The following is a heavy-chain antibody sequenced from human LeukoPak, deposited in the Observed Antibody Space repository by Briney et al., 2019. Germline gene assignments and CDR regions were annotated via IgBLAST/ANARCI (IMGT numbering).Heavy chain of an antibody. J-gene: IGHJ4*02. CDR3: ARDAYSSSFFDY. V-gene: IGHV3-53*01. CDR2: IYSGGST. Sequence: GGSLRLSCAASGFTVSSNYMSWVRQAPGKGLEWVSVIYSGGSTYYADSAKGRFTISRDNSKNTLYLQMSSLRAEDTAVYYCARDAYSSSFFDYWGQGTLVTVSS. CDR1: GFTVSSNY. D-gene: IGHD6-13*01.